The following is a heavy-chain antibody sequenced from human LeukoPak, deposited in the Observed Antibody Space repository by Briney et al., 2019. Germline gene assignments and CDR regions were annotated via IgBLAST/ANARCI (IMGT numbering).Heavy chain of an antibody. D-gene: IGHD3-16*01. Sequence: SETLSLTCTVSGGSISSGGYYWSWIRQHPGKGLEWIGYIYDSGRTYYTPSLKSRVTISVDTSKNQFSLKLSSVTAADTAVYYCARLAQGGFTYYFDYWGQGTLVTVSS. J-gene: IGHJ4*02. CDR3: ARLAQGGFTYYFDY. CDR1: GGSISSGGYY. V-gene: IGHV4-31*03. CDR2: IYDSGRT.